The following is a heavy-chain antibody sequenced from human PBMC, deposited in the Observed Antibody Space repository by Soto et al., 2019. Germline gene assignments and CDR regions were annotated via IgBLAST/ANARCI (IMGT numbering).Heavy chain of an antibody. CDR3: AKDGPIIGPVET. J-gene: IGHJ5*02. Sequence: EVQVLESGGGLVQPGGSLRLSCAASGFTFSDYAMTWFRQAPGRGLEWVPAISASGARTFKADSVKGRFTISRDNSQSTLFLEMSSLRVEDTAIYYCAKDGPIIGPVETWGQGTLVTVSA. V-gene: IGHV3-23*01. CDR1: GFTFSDYA. CDR2: ISASGART.